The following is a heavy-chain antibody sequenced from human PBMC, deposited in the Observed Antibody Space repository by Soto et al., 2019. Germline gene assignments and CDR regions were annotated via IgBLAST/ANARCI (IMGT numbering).Heavy chain of an antibody. CDR3: ATQEVGGSYVYTFDP. CDR2: IYYSGST. V-gene: IGHV4-59*08. Sequence: SETLSLTCTVSGGSISSYYWSWIRQPPGKGLEWIGYIYYSGSTNYNPSLKSRVTISVDTSKNQFSLKLSSVTAADTAVYYCATQEVGGSYVYTFDPWGQGTLVTVYS. CDR1: GGSISSYY. D-gene: IGHD1-26*01. J-gene: IGHJ5*02.